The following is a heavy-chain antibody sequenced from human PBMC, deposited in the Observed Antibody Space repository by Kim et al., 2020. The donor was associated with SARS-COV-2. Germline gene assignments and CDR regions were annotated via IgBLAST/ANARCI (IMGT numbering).Heavy chain of an antibody. D-gene: IGHD5-12*01. J-gene: IGHJ4*02. CDR3: AREVATDFDL. V-gene: IGHV3-48*03. Sequence: GGSLRLSCTASGFSFSGYEMNWVRQAPGKGLEWLSYISSRATTLYYADSVKGRFIISRDDAKQSLYLQMNSLRAEDTAVYYCAREVATDFDLWGQGTLVTVSS. CDR1: GFSFSGYE. CDR2: ISSRATTL.